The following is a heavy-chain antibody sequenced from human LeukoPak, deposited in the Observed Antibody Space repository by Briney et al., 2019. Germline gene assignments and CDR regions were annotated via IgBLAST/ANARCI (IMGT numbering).Heavy chain of an antibody. CDR2: IKQDGSEK. Sequence: PGGSLRLSCAASGFTFSSYWMSWVRQAPGKGLEWVANIKQDGSEKYYVDSVKGRFSISRDNPKNSLYLQMTSLRAEDTAVYYCARVRTAMGNDYWGQGTLVTVSS. V-gene: IGHV3-7*01. D-gene: IGHD5-18*01. J-gene: IGHJ4*02. CDR1: GFTFSSYW. CDR3: ARVRTAMGNDY.